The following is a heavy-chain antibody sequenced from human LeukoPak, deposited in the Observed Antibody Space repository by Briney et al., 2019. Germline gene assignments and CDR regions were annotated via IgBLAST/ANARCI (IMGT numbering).Heavy chain of an antibody. CDR3: ARVMTTVVTGAFDI. CDR1: GGTFSSYA. J-gene: IGHJ3*02. CDR2: IIPIFGTA. Sequence: SVKVSCKASGGTFSSYAISWVRQAPGQGLEWMGGIIPIFGTANYAQKFQGRVTITTDESTSTAYMELSSLRPEDTAVYYCARVMTTVVTGAFDIWGQGTMVTVSS. D-gene: IGHD4-23*01. V-gene: IGHV1-69*05.